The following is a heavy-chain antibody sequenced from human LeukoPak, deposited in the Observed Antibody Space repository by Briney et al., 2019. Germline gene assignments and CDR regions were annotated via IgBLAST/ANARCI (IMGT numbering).Heavy chain of an antibody. Sequence: GRSLRLSCAPSGFTFSSYWMHWVRQAPGKGLVWVSRINSDGSSTGYADSVKGRFTISRDNAKNTLYLQMNSLRAEDTAVYYCARGPNYGTFDYWGQGTLVTVSS. V-gene: IGHV3-74*01. D-gene: IGHD4-17*01. J-gene: IGHJ4*02. CDR2: INSDGSST. CDR1: GFTFSSYW. CDR3: ARGPNYGTFDY.